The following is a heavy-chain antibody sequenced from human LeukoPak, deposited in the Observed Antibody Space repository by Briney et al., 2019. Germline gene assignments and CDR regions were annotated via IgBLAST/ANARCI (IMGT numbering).Heavy chain of an antibody. V-gene: IGHV4-59*01. CDR1: GGSISSYY. CDR2: IHYSGST. CDR3: ARGRSGGDWFDP. Sequence: SETLSLTCTVSGGSISSYYWIWIRQPPGKGLEWIGYIHYSGSTNYNPSLKSRVTISVDTSKNQFSLRLSSVTAADTAVYYCARGRSGGDWFDPWGQGTLVTVSS. D-gene: IGHD3-10*01. J-gene: IGHJ5*02.